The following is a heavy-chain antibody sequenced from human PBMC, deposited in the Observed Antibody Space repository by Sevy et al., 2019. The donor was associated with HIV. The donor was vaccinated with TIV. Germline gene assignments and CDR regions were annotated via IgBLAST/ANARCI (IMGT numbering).Heavy chain of an antibody. CDR1: GFTFDTYA. J-gene: IGHJ4*02. CDR3: AKDMSRGGTGTGLDY. D-gene: IGHD1-7*01. V-gene: IGHV3-9*01. Sequence: GGSLRLSCAASGFTFDTYAMHWVRQAPGKGLEWVSGINWIGAATGYADSVRGRFTISRDNAKNSLFLNMNSPRPEDTAFYYCAKDMSRGGTGTGLDYWGQGTLVTVSS. CDR2: INWIGAAT.